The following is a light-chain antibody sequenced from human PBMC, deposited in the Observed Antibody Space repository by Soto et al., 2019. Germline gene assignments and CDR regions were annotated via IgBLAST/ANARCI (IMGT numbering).Light chain of an antibody. CDR2: GTS. V-gene: IGKV3-20*01. CDR3: QLYGNSRWT. CDR1: QSVSRSY. J-gene: IGKJ1*01. Sequence: EIVVTQSPGTLSLSPGESAALSCRASQSVSRSYFAWYQQKPGQAPRLLIYGTSSRATGIPDRFSGSGSGTDFTLTISRLEAEDVAMYYCQLYGNSRWTFGQGTKVEIK.